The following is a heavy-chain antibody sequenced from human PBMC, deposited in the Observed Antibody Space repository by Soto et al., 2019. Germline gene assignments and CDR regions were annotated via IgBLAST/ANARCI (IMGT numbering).Heavy chain of an antibody. CDR3: ARRDSSGYYGWFDH. CDR2: IYSSGST. Sequence: SETLSLTCTVSGGSISSSSYYWGWIRQPPGKGLEWIGSIYSSGSTYYNPSLKSRVTISVDTSKNQFSLKLSSVTAADTAVYYCARRDSSGYYGWFDHWGQGTLVTVSS. J-gene: IGHJ5*02. V-gene: IGHV4-39*01. D-gene: IGHD3-22*01. CDR1: GGSISSSSYY.